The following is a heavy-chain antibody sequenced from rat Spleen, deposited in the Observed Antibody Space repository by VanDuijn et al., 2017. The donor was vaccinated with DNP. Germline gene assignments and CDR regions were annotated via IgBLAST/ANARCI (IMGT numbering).Heavy chain of an antibody. Sequence: EVQLVESGGDLVQPGRSLKLSCVASGFTFNNYWMTWIRQVPGKGLEWVASISSSGDNTYYSDSVKGRFTISRDTAKSTLYLQMNSLRSEDMATYYCVRWYNSGSYFDYWGQGVMVTVSS. CDR1: GFTFNNYW. V-gene: IGHV5-31*01. CDR2: ISSSGDNT. J-gene: IGHJ2*01. D-gene: IGHD4-3*01. CDR3: VRWYNSGSYFDY.